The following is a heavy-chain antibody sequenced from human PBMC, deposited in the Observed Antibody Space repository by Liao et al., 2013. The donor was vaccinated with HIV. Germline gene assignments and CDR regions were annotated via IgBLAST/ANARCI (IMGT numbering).Heavy chain of an antibody. V-gene: IGHV4-59*01. CDR2: IYYSGST. CDR1: GGSISSYY. Sequence: QVQLQESGPGLVKPSETLSLTCTVSGGSISSYYWSWIRQPPGKGLEWIGYIYYSGSTNYNPSLKSRVTISVDTSKNQFSLKLSSVTAADTAVYYCARGHTAPWGQGTLVTVSS. CDR3: ARGHTAP. D-gene: IGHD4-17*01. J-gene: IGHJ5*02.